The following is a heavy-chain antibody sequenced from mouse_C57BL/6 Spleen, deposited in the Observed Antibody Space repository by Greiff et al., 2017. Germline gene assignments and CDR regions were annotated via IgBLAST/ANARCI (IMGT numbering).Heavy chain of an antibody. CDR2: IHPNSGST. J-gene: IGHJ4*01. V-gene: IGHV1-64*01. D-gene: IGHD2-4*01. CDR3: ARSSDYDFYYAMDY. CDR1: GYTFTSYW. Sequence: QVPVKQPGAELVKPGASVKLSCKASGYTFTSYWMHWVKQRPGQGLEWIGMIHPNSGSTNYNEKFKSKATLTVDKSSSTAYMQLSSLTSEDSAVYYCARSSDYDFYYAMDYWARGTSVTVSS.